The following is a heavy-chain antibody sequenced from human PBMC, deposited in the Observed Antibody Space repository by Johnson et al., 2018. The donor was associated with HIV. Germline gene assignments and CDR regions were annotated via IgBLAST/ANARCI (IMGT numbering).Heavy chain of an antibody. CDR2: IRYDGSNK. V-gene: IGHV3-30*02. Sequence: QVQLVESGGGVVQPGGSLRLSCAASGFIFRNYGMHWVRQAPGNGLEWVAFIRYDGSNKYYADSVKGRFTISRDNSKNTLYLQMNSLRAEDTAVYYCAKEQWFGELFSAFDIWGQGTMVTVSS. CDR1: GFIFRNYG. CDR3: AKEQWFGELFSAFDI. D-gene: IGHD3-10*01. J-gene: IGHJ3*02.